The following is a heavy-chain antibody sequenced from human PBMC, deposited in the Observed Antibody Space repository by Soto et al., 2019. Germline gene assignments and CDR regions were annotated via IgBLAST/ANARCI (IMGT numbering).Heavy chain of an antibody. V-gene: IGHV3-23*01. CDR2: ISGSGGST. D-gene: IGHD3-3*01. CDR3: AKKTDLLKGCFDY. CDR1: GFTFSSYA. J-gene: IGHJ4*02. Sequence: GGSLRLSCAASGFTFSSYAMSWVRQAPGKGLEWVSSISGSGGSTYYADSVKGRFTISRDNSKNTLDLQRNSLRAEDTAVYYCAKKTDLLKGCFDYWGQGTLVTVSS.